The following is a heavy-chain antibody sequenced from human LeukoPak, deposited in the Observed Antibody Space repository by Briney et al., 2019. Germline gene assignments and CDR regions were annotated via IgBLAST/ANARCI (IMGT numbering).Heavy chain of an antibody. D-gene: IGHD2/OR15-2a*01. J-gene: IGHJ4*02. V-gene: IGHV4-34*01. CDR1: GGSFSGYY. CDR3: ARGFRGSRHDY. Sequence: PSETLSLTCAVYGGSFSGYYWSWIRQPPGKGLEWIGEINHSGSTNYNPSLKSRVTISVDTSKNQFSLKLSSVTAADTAVYCCARGFRGSRHDYWGQGTLVTVSS. CDR2: INHSGST.